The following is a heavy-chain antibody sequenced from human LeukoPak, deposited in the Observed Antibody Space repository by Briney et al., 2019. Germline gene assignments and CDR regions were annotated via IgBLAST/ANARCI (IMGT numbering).Heavy chain of an antibody. CDR3: ARPRGFGRSYYFDY. CDR1: GGSFSGYY. CDR2: INHSGST. V-gene: IGHV4-34*01. J-gene: IGHJ4*02. D-gene: IGHD3-10*01. Sequence: SETLSLTCAVYGGSFSGYYWSWIRQPPGTGLEWIGEINHSGSTNYNPSLKSRVTISVDASKNQFSLKLSSVTAADTAVYYCARPRGFGRSYYFDYWGQGTLVTVSS.